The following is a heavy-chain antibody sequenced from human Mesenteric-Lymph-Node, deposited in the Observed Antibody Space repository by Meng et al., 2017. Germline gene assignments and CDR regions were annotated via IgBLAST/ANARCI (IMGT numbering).Heavy chain of an antibody. Sequence: WGRRGPWKGLEPVLAISGSGGSTYYAVSVKGRFTISRNNSKNQLYLQLNSLRAEDTAVYYSARGIVVVVAATPEWYFDLWGRGALVTVSS. J-gene: IGHJ2*01. D-gene: IGHD2-15*01. CDR2: ISGSGGST. CDR3: ARGIVVVVAATPEWYFDL. V-gene: IGHV3-23*01.